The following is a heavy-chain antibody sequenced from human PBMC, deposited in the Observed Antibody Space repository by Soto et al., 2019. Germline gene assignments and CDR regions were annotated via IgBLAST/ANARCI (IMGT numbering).Heavy chain of an antibody. Sequence: EVQLLESGGGLVQPGGSLRLSCTGAGFTFSDYAMSWVRQAPGKGLEWVSSISSTTNYIYYADSMKGRFTVSRDNAKNSVYLEMNSLSAEDTAVYYCARESEDLTSNFDYWGQGTLVTVSS. V-gene: IGHV3-21*01. J-gene: IGHJ4*02. CDR2: ISSTTNYI. CDR1: GFTFSDYA. CDR3: ARESEDLTSNFDY.